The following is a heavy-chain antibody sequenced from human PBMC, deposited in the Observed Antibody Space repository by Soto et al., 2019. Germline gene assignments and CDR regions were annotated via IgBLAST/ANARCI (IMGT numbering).Heavy chain of an antibody. CDR2: IYYSGST. J-gene: IGHJ4*02. V-gene: IGHV4-59*12. Sequence: PSGTPSPTCPVSGGSLSRYYLSWVRPPPGKGLEWIGYIYYSGSTYYNPSLKSRVTISVDTSKNQFSLKLSSVTAADTAVYYCARDRVAAAGERTLDYWGQGTLVTVSS. D-gene: IGHD6-13*01. CDR3: ARDRVAAAGERTLDY. CDR1: GGSLSRYY.